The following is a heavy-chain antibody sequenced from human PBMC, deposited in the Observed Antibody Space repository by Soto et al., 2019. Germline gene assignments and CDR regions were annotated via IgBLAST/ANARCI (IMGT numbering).Heavy chain of an antibody. Sequence: SVKVSCKASGGTFSSYAISWARQAPGQGLEWMGGIIPIFGTANYAQKFQGRVTITADESTSTAYMELSSLRSEDTAVYYCARGPYDSSGYVDFDYWGQGTLVTVSS. CDR1: GGTFSSYA. J-gene: IGHJ4*02. D-gene: IGHD3-22*01. V-gene: IGHV1-69*13. CDR2: IIPIFGTA. CDR3: ARGPYDSSGYVDFDY.